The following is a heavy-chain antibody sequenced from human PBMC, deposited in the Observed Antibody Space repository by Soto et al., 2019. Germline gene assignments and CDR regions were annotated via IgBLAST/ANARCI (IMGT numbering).Heavy chain of an antibody. J-gene: IGHJ4*02. D-gene: IGHD5-18*01. V-gene: IGHV4-39*01. CDR3: ARRTGYSYGYVDY. Sequence: SETLSLTCTVSGGSISSSSYYWGWIRQPPGKGLEWIGSIYYSGSTYYNPSPKSRVTISVDTSKNQFSLKLSSVTAADTAVYYCARRTGYSYGYVDYWGQGTLVTVSS. CDR1: GGSISSSSYY. CDR2: IYYSGST.